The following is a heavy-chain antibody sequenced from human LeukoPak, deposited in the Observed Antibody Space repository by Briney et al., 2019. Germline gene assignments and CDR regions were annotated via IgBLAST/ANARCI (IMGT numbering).Heavy chain of an antibody. J-gene: IGHJ4*02. V-gene: IGHV4-59*01. CDR1: GGSISSYY. D-gene: IGHD3-16*02. CDR3: ATNLVPDY. Sequence: PLETLSLTCTVSGGSISSYYWSWIRQSPGKGLEGFGYIYYTGSTNHNPSLKSRVTISVDTSKNQFSLKLSSVTAADTAVYYSATNLVPDYWGQGILVTVSS. CDR2: IYYTGST.